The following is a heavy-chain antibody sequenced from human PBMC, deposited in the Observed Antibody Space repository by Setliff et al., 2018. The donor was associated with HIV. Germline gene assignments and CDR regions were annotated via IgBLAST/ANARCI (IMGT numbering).Heavy chain of an antibody. CDR3: ARTPEDYDQYFFDR. CDR1: GDSISSISYY. Sequence: SETLSLTCTVSGDSISSISYYWGWIRQPPGQGLEWIGSIYHSGFTYHNPSLKSRITLSVETSKNQFSLKLSSVTAADTAVYYCARTPEDYDQYFFDRWGQGTLVTVSS. V-gene: IGHV4-39*01. D-gene: IGHD3-22*01. CDR2: IYHSGFT. J-gene: IGHJ4*02.